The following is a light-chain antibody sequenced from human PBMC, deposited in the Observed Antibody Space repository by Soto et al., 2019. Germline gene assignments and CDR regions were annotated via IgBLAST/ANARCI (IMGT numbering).Light chain of an antibody. V-gene: IGLV2-14*01. CDR1: SSDVGGYNF. Sequence: QSALTQPASVSGSPGQSITISCTGTSSDVGGYNFVSWFQHHPGKAPKVMIYEVSNRPSRVSNRFSGSKSGNTASLTISGLQAEDEADYYCSSYTSGSTYVFGTGTKVTVL. CDR3: SSYTSGSTYV. CDR2: EVS. J-gene: IGLJ1*01.